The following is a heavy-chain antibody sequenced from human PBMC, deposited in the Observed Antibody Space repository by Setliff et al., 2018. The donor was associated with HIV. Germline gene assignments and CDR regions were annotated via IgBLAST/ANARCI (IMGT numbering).Heavy chain of an antibody. V-gene: IGHV5-51*01. CDR1: GYSFTNYW. Sequence: GESLKISCKGSGYSFTNYWIGWVRQMPGKGLEWMGIIYPGDSDTRYSPSFQGQVTISADNSISTAYLQWSSLKASDTVMYYCARLSGLYYYDSSGYYYGHYFDYWGQGTLVTVSS. D-gene: IGHD3-22*01. CDR2: IYPGDSDT. J-gene: IGHJ4*02. CDR3: ARLSGLYYYDSSGYYYGHYFDY.